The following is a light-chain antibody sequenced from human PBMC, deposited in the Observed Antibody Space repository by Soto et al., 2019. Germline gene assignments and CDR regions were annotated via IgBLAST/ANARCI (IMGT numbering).Light chain of an antibody. Sequence: AIQLTQSPSSLSASVGDRVTITCRASRGISSALAWYQHRPGKAPKLLIYDASSLESGVPSRFSGSGSGTDFTLTITSLQPDDFATYYCQQYNSYSPATFGQGTKVDI. V-gene: IGKV1-13*02. J-gene: IGKJ1*01. CDR3: QQYNSYSPAT. CDR2: DAS. CDR1: RGISSA.